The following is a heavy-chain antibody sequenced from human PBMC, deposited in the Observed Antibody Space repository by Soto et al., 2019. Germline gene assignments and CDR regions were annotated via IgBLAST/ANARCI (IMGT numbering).Heavy chain of an antibody. D-gene: IGHD7-27*01. Sequence: QITLKESGPTLVKPTQTLTLTCTFSGFSLSTSGVGVGWIRQPPGKALEWLALIYWDDDKRYSPSLKSRITITKDTSKNQVVLTMTNMDPVDTATYFCAHRKPGYYFDYWGQGTLVTVSS. V-gene: IGHV2-5*02. J-gene: IGHJ4*02. CDR2: IYWDDDK. CDR3: AHRKPGYYFDY. CDR1: GFSLSTSGVG.